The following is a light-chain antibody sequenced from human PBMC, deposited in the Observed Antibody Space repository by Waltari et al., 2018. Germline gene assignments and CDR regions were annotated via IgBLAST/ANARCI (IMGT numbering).Light chain of an antibody. V-gene: IGLV1-47*02. CDR1: HSNIGTNY. Sequence: QSVLTQPPSASGTPGQTVTISCSGRHSNIGTNYVHWYQQFPGTAPKLLIHSNDQRPSGVPDRFSGSKSGTSASLAVSGLRSEDEADYYCGAWDDSVNGVVFGGGTKLTVL. CDR3: GAWDDSVNGVV. CDR2: SND. J-gene: IGLJ2*01.